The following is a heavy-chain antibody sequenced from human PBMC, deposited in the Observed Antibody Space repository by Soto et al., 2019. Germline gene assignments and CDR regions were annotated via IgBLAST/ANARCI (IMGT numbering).Heavy chain of an antibody. V-gene: IGHV3-7*01. D-gene: IGHD1-1*01. Sequence: EVQLVEYGGGLVQPGGSLTLSCAASGFTFSRNWMSWVRQAPGKGLEWVANIKQDGSEKYYADAVKGRFTLSRDNVENSLYLQMNSLRAEDTAVYYCARDGDGYPAWGQGTLVTVSS. CDR1: GFTFSRNW. CDR3: ARDGDGYPA. CDR2: IKQDGSEK. J-gene: IGHJ5*02.